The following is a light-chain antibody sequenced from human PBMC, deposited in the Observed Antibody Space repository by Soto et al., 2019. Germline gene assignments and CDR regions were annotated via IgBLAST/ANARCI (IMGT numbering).Light chain of an antibody. CDR3: QRAISLYT. J-gene: IGKJ2*01. CDR2: AAS. V-gene: IGKV1-12*01. Sequence: DIQMTQSPSSVSASVGDRVTITCRASQNINNWLAWYQQKPGRAPKLLIYAASTLQSVVPSKFSGSVSGTVFTLPIISMQPYAFRTYFCQRAISLYTLVQETKVEI. CDR1: QNINNW.